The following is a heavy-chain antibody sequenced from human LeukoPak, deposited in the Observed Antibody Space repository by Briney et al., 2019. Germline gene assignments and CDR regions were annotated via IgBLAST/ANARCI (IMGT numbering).Heavy chain of an antibody. Sequence: GGSLRLSCAASGFTVSSNYMSWVRQAPGKGLEWVSVIYSGGSTYYADSVKGRFTISRDNSKNKLYLQMNSLRAEDTAVYYCARGGLGYCSGGSCYSEPHWGQGTLVTVSS. J-gene: IGHJ4*02. D-gene: IGHD2-15*01. CDR3: ARGGLGYCSGGSCYSEPH. CDR2: IYSGGST. CDR1: GFTVSSNY. V-gene: IGHV3-66*01.